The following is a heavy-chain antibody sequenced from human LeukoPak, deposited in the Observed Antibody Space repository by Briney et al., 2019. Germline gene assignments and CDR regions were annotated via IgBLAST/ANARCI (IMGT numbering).Heavy chain of an antibody. Sequence: ASATVSCKASGYTFTSYGISWVRQAPGQGLEWMGWISAYNGNTNYAQKLQGRVTMTTDTSTSTAYMELRSLRSDDTAVYYCARDRQIVVVPAATYYYYYGMDVWGQGTTVTVSS. J-gene: IGHJ6*02. V-gene: IGHV1-18*01. CDR3: ARDRQIVVVPAATYYYYYGMDV. D-gene: IGHD2-2*01. CDR1: GYTFTSYG. CDR2: ISAYNGNT.